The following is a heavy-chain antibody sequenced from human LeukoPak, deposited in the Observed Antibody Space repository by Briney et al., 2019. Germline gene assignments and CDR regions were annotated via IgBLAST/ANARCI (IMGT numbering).Heavy chain of an antibody. D-gene: IGHD6-6*01. V-gene: IGHV5-51*01. J-gene: IGHJ3*02. Sequence: GASLKISCKGSGYSFTSYWSGWVRQMRGKGLERVGIIYPGDSDTRYGPSFQGKVHISADKSISTAYLQGSSLKASDTAMYYCERPPKSSSDAFDIWGQGTMVTVSS. CDR2: IYPGDSDT. CDR1: GYSFTSYW. CDR3: ERPPKSSSDAFDI.